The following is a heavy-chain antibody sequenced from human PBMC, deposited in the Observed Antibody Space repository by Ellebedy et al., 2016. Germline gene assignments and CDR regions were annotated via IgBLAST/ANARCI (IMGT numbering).Heavy chain of an antibody. CDR3: ARDRYLIGLPGAGFDS. CDR1: GVTLSDYC. CDR2: INHDGTNI. Sequence: GGSLRLSXAASGVTLSDYCISWVRQAPGKGLVWVSRINHDGTNIKYRGSVKGRFAISRDYARNTVDLYLNSLRAEDTAVYFCARDRYLIGLPGAGFDSWGQGTLVTVSS. D-gene: IGHD3/OR15-3a*01. J-gene: IGHJ5*01. V-gene: IGHV3-74*01.